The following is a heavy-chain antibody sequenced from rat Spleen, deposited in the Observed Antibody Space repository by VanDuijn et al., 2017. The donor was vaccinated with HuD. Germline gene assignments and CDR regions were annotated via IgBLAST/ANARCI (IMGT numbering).Heavy chain of an antibody. V-gene: IGHV2-43*01. J-gene: IGHJ2*01. D-gene: IGHD1-2*01. CDR3: ARAWSSSRDFDY. CDR2: IWTTGST. Sequence: QVQLKESGPGLVQPSQTLSLTCTVSGFSLTSYHVSWVRQPPGKGLEWMGVIWTTGSTVYNSAIKSRLSISRDTSKSQVFLKMNSLQTEDTAMYCCARAWSSSRDFDYWGQGVMVTVSS. CDR1: GFSLTSYH.